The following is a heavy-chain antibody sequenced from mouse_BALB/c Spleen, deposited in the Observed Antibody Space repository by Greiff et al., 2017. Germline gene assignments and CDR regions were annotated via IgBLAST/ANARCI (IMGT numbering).Heavy chain of an antibody. CDR2: IDPANGNT. V-gene: IGHV14-3*02. CDR1: GFNIKDTY. D-gene: IGHD1-3*01. J-gene: IGHJ3*01. CDR3: ASGAGYRKGFAY. Sequence: EVQLQQSGAELVKPGASVKLSCTASGFNIKDTYMHWVKQRPEQGLEWIGRIDPANGNTKYDPKFQGKATITTDTSSNTAYLQLSSLTSEDTAVYYCASGAGYRKGFAYWGQGTLVTVSA.